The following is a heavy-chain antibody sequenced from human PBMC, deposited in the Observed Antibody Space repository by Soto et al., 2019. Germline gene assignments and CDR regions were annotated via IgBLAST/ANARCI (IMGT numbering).Heavy chain of an antibody. D-gene: IGHD2-8*01. CDR3: AKDWGYCTNGVCYTAMDV. J-gene: IGHJ6*02. Sequence: GSLILSCASSGFTFSSYAMSLVLQAPGKGLEWVSAISGSGGSTYYADSVKGRFTISRDNSKNTLYLQMNSLRAEDTAVYYCAKDWGYCTNGVCYTAMDVWGQGTTVTVSS. V-gene: IGHV3-23*01. CDR2: ISGSGGST. CDR1: GFTFSSYA.